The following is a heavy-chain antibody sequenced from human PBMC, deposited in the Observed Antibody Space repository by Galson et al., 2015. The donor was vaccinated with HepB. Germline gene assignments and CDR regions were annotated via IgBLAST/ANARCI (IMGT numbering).Heavy chain of an antibody. J-gene: IGHJ4*02. Sequence: SLRLSCAASGFTFSSYSMNWVRQAPGKGLEWVSSISSSSIYIYYADSLKGRFTISRDNAKNSLYLQMNSLRAEDTAVYYCARDVVGGHFDYWGQGTLVTVSS. CDR3: ARDVVGGHFDY. D-gene: IGHD3-22*01. V-gene: IGHV3-21*01. CDR2: ISSSSIYI. CDR1: GFTFSSYS.